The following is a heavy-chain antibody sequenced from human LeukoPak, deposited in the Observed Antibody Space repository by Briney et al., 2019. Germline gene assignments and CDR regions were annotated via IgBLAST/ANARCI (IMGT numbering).Heavy chain of an antibody. CDR1: GFTFNRFY. CDR2: ISSNGATT. Sequence: GVLRLSCSASGFTFNRFYLRWVRQAPGKGLEFVSHISSNGATTYCADSVKGRFTISRDNSKNTLYLQMSSLRADDTAVYYCVKDRSIAAPNNDFFDSWGQGALVTVSS. J-gene: IGHJ4*02. D-gene: IGHD6-6*01. CDR3: VKDRSIAAPNNDFFDS. V-gene: IGHV3-64D*06.